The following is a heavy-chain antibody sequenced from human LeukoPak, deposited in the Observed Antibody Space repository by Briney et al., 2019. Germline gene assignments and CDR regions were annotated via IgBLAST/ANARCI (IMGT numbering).Heavy chain of an antibody. J-gene: IGHJ3*02. V-gene: IGHV3-23*01. Sequence: GGSLRLSCAASGFTFTTYAMNWVRQAPGKGLEWVSVISGSGGSTYYADSVKGRFTISRDNSKNTLYLQMNSLRAEDTAVYYCTKDHKYSGSPRAFDIWGQGTMVTVSS. CDR1: GFTFTTYA. D-gene: IGHD1-26*01. CDR3: TKDHKYSGSPRAFDI. CDR2: ISGSGGST.